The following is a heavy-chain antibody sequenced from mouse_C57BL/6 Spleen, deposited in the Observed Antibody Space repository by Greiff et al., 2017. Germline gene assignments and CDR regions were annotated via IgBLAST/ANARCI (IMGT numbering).Heavy chain of an antibody. D-gene: IGHD3-2*02. CDR2: IYPGDGDT. Sequence: QVQLQQSGAELVKPGASVKLSCKASGYAFSSYWMHWVKQRPGQGLEWIGQIYPGDGDTNYNGKFKGKATLTADKSSSTAYMQLSSLTSEDSAVYFCARSRQLRRFDYWGQGTTLTVSS. V-gene: IGHV1-80*01. J-gene: IGHJ2*01. CDR3: ARSRQLRRFDY. CDR1: GYAFSSYW.